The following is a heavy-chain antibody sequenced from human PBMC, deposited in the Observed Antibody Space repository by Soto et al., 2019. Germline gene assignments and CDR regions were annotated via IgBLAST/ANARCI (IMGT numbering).Heavy chain of an antibody. Sequence: QVTLKESGPMLVKPTETLTLTCTVSGFSLSNARMGVSWIRQPPGKALEWLAHIFSNDEKSYSTSLKSRLTISXXPXKXXVVRTTTNRDPVDTATYYCARIREDSSGWPYYFDYWGQGTLVTVSS. CDR2: IFSNDEK. V-gene: IGHV2-26*01. J-gene: IGHJ4*02. D-gene: IGHD6-19*01. CDR3: ARIREDSSGWPYYFDY. CDR1: GFSLSNARMG.